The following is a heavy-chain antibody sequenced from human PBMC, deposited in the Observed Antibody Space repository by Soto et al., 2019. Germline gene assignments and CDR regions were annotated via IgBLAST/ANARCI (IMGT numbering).Heavy chain of an antibody. Sequence: ASVKVSCKASGYTFSDYYIYWVRQAPGQGLEWMGWINPDSGGTNYAQNFQGRVTMTRDTSITTAYMELTRLTSDDTAVYYCARSPPHYGSGGRYYYGMDVWGQGTTVTVSS. CDR3: ARSPPHYGSGGRYYYGMDV. D-gene: IGHD3-10*01. V-gene: IGHV1-2*02. CDR2: INPDSGGT. J-gene: IGHJ6*02. CDR1: GYTFSDYY.